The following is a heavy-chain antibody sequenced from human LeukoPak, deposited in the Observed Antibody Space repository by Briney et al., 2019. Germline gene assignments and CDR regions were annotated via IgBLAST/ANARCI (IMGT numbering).Heavy chain of an antibody. V-gene: IGHV4-39*01. Sequence: PSETLSLTCTVSGDSISSRSYSWGWIRQPPGKGLEWIGSIYYSGSTYYNPSLKSRVTISVDTSKNQFSLKLSSVTAADTAVYYCARHRDGYYPYFDYWGQGTLVTVSS. CDR2: IYYSGST. J-gene: IGHJ4*02. D-gene: IGHD5-24*01. CDR1: GDSISSRSYS. CDR3: ARHRDGYYPYFDY.